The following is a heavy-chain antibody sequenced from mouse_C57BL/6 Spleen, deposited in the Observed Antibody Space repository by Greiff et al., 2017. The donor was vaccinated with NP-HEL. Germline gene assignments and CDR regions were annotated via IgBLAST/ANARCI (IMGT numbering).Heavy chain of an antibody. CDR2: INPNNGGT. Sequence: VQLQQSGPELVKPGASVKISCKASGYTFTDYYMNWVKQSHGKSLEWIGDINPNNGGTSYNQKFKGKATLTVDKSSSTAYMELRSLTSEDSAVYYCAIITTDYWGQGTTLTVSS. D-gene: IGHD1-2*01. CDR3: AIITTDY. V-gene: IGHV1-26*01. J-gene: IGHJ2*01. CDR1: GYTFTDYY.